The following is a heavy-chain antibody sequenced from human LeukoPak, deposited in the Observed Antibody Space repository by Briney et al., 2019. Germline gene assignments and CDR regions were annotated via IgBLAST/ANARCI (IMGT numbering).Heavy chain of an antibody. D-gene: IGHD3-9*01. Sequence: SETLSLTCTVSGGSISSYYWSWIRQPPGKGLEWIGYIYYSGTTNYNPSLKSRVTISVDISKNHFSLKLSSVTAADTAVHYCASGYFGDAFDVWGQGTMVTVSS. V-gene: IGHV4-59*08. CDR2: IYYSGTT. CDR3: ASGYFGDAFDV. CDR1: GGSISSYY. J-gene: IGHJ3*01.